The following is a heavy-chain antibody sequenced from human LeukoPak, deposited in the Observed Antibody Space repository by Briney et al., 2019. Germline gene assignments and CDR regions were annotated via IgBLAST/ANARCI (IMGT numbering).Heavy chain of an antibody. V-gene: IGHV1-2*02. CDR2: INPNSGGT. J-gene: IGHJ4*02. Sequence: ASVKVSCKASGYTFAGYYMHWVRQAPGQGLEWMGWINPNSGGTNCAQKFQGRVTMTRDTSISTAYMELSRLRSDDTAVYYCASRSSRRKVLPDYWGQGTLVTVSS. D-gene: IGHD5/OR15-5a*01. CDR3: ASRSSRRKVLPDY. CDR1: GYTFAGYY.